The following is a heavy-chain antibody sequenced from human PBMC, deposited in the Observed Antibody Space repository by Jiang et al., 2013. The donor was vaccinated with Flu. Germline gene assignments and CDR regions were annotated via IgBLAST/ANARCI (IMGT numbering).Heavy chain of an antibody. CDR1: GYSFTTYW. D-gene: IGHD1-7*01. CDR3: ARPPVTGTTALVS. J-gene: IGHJ5*01. V-gene: IGHV5-51*01. Sequence: SGAEVKEPGESLKISCKGFGYSFTTYWIGWVRQMPGKGLEWMGSIYPGDSDTRYSPSFQGQVTISVDKSISTAYLQWSRLKASDSAMYYCARPPVTGTTALVSWGQGTLVTVSS. CDR2: IYPGDSDT.